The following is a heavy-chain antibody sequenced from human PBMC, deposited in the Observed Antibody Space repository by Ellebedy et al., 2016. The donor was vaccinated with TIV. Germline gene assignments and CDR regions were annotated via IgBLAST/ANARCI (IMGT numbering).Heavy chain of an antibody. Sequence: SETLSLTXTVSGGSISSGGYYWSWIRQHPGKGLEWIGYIYYSGSTYYNPSLKSRVTISVDTSKNQFSLKLSSVTAADTAVYYCASRIVVAGTQDYWGQGTLVTVSS. V-gene: IGHV4-31*03. D-gene: IGHD6-19*01. J-gene: IGHJ4*02. CDR1: GGSISSGGYY. CDR2: IYYSGST. CDR3: ASRIVVAGTQDY.